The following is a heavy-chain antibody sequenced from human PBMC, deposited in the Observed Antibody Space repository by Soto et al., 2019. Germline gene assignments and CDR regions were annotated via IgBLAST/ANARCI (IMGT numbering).Heavy chain of an antibody. V-gene: IGHV4-4*02. CDR2: IYHSGST. Sequence: QVQLQESGPGLVKPSGTLSLTCAVSGGSISSSNWWSWVRQPPGKGLEWIGEIYHSGSTNYNPSLQGRAPXSXVXXKNQFSLKLSSVTAADTAVYYCARVSGSYYYGMDVWGQGITVTVSS. CDR3: ARVSGSYYYGMDV. D-gene: IGHD1-26*01. CDR1: GGSISSSNW. J-gene: IGHJ6*02.